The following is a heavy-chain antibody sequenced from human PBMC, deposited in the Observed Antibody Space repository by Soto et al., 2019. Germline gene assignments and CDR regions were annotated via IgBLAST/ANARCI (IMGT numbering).Heavy chain of an antibody. V-gene: IGHV4-4*07. D-gene: IGHD2-15*01. CDR3: ARIAAGRAPHFDY. CDR2: IYTSGST. CDR1: GGSITGYY. Sequence: SENLSLTCTVSGGSITGYYWSWIRQPAGKGLEWIGRIYTSGSTNYNPSLKSRVTMSVDTSKNQFSLKLSSVTAADTAVYYCARIAAGRAPHFDYWGQGTLVTVSS. J-gene: IGHJ4*02.